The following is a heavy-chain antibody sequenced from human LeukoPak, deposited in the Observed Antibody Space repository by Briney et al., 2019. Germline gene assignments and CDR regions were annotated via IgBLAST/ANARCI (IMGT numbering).Heavy chain of an antibody. V-gene: IGHV3-73*01. J-gene: IGHJ4*02. CDR3: TSGSPYYFDY. CDR1: GFTFSGSA. D-gene: IGHD1-26*01. Sequence: GGSLKLSCAASGFTFSGSAMHWVRQASGKGLEWVGRIRSKANSYATAYAASVKGRFTISRDDSKNTAYLQMNSLKTEDTAVYYCTSGSPYYFDYWGQGTLVTVSS. CDR2: IRSKANSYAT.